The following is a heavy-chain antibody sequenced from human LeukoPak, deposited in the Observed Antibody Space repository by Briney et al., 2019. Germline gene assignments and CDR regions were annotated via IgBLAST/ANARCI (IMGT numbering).Heavy chain of an antibody. D-gene: IGHD6-19*01. Sequence: SSGTLSLTCTVSRGSFSSSSYYWGWIRQPPGKGLEWIGSTYYSGSTYYNPSLKSRVTISGDTSKNQFSLKLTSVTAADTAVYYCAREAVAAPRGWFDRWGQGTLVTVSS. CDR2: TYYSGST. CDR1: RGSFSSSSYY. CDR3: AREAVAAPRGWFDR. V-gene: IGHV4-39*01. J-gene: IGHJ5*02.